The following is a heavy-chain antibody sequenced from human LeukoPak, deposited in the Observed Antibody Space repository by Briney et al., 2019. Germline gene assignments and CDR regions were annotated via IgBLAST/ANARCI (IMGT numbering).Heavy chain of an antibody. Sequence: HPGGSLRLSCAASGFTFSSYAMSWVRQAPGKGLEWVSAISGSGGSTYYADSVKGRFTISRDNSKNTLYLQMNSLRAEDTAVYYCAKPLRRNRMTTVGDFDYWGQGTLVTVSS. CDR2: ISGSGGST. V-gene: IGHV3-23*01. J-gene: IGHJ4*02. D-gene: IGHD4-23*01. CDR3: AKPLRRNRMTTVGDFDY. CDR1: GFTFSSYA.